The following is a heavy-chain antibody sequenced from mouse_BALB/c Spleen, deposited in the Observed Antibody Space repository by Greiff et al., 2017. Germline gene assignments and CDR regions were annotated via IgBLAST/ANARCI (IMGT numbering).Heavy chain of an antibody. J-gene: IGHJ1*01. CDR3: ARAPYGSSLWYFDV. Sequence: EVQVVESGGGLVKPGGSLKLSCAASGFTFSDYYMYWVRQTPEKRLEWVATISDGGSYTYYPDSVKGRFTISRDNAKNNLYLQMSSLKSEDTAMYYCARAPYGSSLWYFDVWGAGTTVTVSS. D-gene: IGHD1-1*01. V-gene: IGHV5-4*02. CDR2: ISDGGSYT. CDR1: GFTFSDYY.